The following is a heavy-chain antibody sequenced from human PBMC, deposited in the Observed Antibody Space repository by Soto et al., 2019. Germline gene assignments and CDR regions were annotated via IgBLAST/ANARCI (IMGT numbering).Heavy chain of an antibody. CDR2: IYHSGST. CDR3: AREGEGLFDP. CDR1: GGSISSGGYS. Sequence: QLQLQESDSGLVKPSQTLSLTCAVSGGSISSGGYSWSWIRQPPGKVLEWIGYIYHSGSTYYNPSLKSRVTITVDRSKNQFSMKLSSVTAADTAGYYCAREGEGLFDPWGQGTLVTVSS. V-gene: IGHV4-30-2*01. J-gene: IGHJ5*02. D-gene: IGHD3-16*01.